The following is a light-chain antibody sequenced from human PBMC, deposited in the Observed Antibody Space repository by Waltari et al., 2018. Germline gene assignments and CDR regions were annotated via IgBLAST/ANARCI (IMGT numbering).Light chain of an antibody. V-gene: IGLV2-23*02. CDR3: CSYAGSSTVI. Sequence: QSALTQPASVSGSPGQSITISCTGTSSDIGSYKLVSWYQQYPGKAPKVMIFEVSKRPSGVSNRLSGSKSGNTASLTISGLQAEDEAEYYCCSYAGSSTVIFGGGTKLTVL. J-gene: IGLJ2*01. CDR2: EVS. CDR1: SSDIGSYKL.